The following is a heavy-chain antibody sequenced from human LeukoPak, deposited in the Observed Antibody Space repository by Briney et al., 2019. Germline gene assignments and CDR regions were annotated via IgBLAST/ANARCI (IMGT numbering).Heavy chain of an antibody. J-gene: IGHJ3*02. D-gene: IGHD2-2*01. Sequence: GGSLRPSCEASGFTFSTYEMHWVRQAPGKGLEWVAVISYDGSSKYYADSVKGRFTISRDNSKNTLYMEMNSLRTEDMAVYYCARDKDCGSTTCFNAFDIWGQGTMVTVSS. V-gene: IGHV3-30*04. CDR1: GFTFSTYE. CDR2: ISYDGSSK. CDR3: ARDKDCGSTTCFNAFDI.